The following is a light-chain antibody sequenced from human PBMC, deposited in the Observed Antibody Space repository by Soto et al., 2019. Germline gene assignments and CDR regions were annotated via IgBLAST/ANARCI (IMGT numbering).Light chain of an antibody. CDR1: QSVSNY. CDR3: QQRSSPG. Sequence: EIVLTQSPATLSLSPGERAALSCRASQSVSNYLAWYKQKPGQAPRLLIYDAFIRATGIPARFSGSGSGTDFTLTISSLEPEDFAVYYCQQRSSPGFGPGTKVDIK. J-gene: IGKJ3*01. V-gene: IGKV3-11*01. CDR2: DAF.